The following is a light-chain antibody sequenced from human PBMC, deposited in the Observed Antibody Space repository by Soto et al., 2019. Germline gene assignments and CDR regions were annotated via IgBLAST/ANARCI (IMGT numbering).Light chain of an antibody. Sequence: DIQLTQSPSFLSASVGDRVTITCRASEDISSYLTWYHQKPGKIPKLLISAASTLQSGVPSRFSGSGSGTEFTLTISGLQPEDVATYYCQQFNSYPITFGQGTRLEI. CDR1: EDISSY. V-gene: IGKV1-9*01. CDR2: AAS. J-gene: IGKJ5*01. CDR3: QQFNSYPIT.